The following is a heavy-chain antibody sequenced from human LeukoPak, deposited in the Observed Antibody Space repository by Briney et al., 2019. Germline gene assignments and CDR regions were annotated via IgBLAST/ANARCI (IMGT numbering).Heavy chain of an antibody. CDR1: GYSFTTYW. V-gene: IGHV5-51*01. CDR3: ARRTGSGYLYPAFDI. J-gene: IGHJ3*02. D-gene: IGHD3-22*01. CDR2: IYPGDSDT. Sequence: GESLKISCKGSGYSFTTYWIGWVRQMPGKGLEWMGIIYPGDSDTRYSPSFQGQVTISADKSISTAYLQWSSLKASDTAMYYCARRTGSGYLYPAFDIWGQGTMVTVSS.